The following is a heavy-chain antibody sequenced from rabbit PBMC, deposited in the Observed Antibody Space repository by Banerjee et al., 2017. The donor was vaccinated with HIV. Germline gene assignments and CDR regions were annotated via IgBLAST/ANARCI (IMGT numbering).Heavy chain of an antibody. Sequence: QEQLVESGGGLVQPGGSLKLSCKASGFDFSSYGVSWVRQAPGKGLEWIGYIDPVFGSTYYASWVNGRFTISSHNAQNTLYLQLNSLTAADTATYFCVRSSSGLPYYFNLWGPGTLVTVS. CDR2: IDPVFGST. D-gene: IGHD4-1*01. J-gene: IGHJ4*01. CDR3: VRSSSGLPYYFNL. CDR1: GFDFSSYG. V-gene: IGHV1S47*01.